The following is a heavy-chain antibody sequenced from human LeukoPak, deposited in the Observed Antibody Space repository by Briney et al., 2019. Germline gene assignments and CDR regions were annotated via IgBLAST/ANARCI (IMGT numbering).Heavy chain of an antibody. CDR3: ARFHISGDSFDY. V-gene: IGHV1-69*13. J-gene: IGHJ4*02. CDR1: GGTFSSYA. D-gene: IGHD3-10*01. CDR2: IIPIFGTA. Sequence: ASVKVSCKASGGTFSSYAISWVRQAPGQGLEWMGGIIPIFGTANYAQKFQGRVTITADVSTSTAYMELSSLRSEDTAVYYCARFHISGDSFDYWGQGTLVTVSS.